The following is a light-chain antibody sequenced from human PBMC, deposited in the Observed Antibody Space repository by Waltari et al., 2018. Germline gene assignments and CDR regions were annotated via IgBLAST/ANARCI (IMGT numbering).Light chain of an antibody. CDR3: QQRGSGPPAIS. V-gene: IGKV3-11*01. J-gene: IGKJ5*01. CDR2: DTS. CDR1: QSVSTY. Sequence: EIVLTQSPAILSLSPGDRATLSCRASQSVSTYLAWYQQKPGQPPRLLISDTSNRASGIPARFSGSGSGTDFTLTISSLEPEDFAVYYCQQRGSGPPAISFGQGTRLDIK.